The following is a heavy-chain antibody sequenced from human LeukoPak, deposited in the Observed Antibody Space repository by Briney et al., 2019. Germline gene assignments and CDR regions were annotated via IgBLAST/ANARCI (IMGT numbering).Heavy chain of an antibody. CDR3: ARSYCGGDCSNGYYYYGMDV. J-gene: IGHJ6*02. D-gene: IGHD2-21*02. CDR2: MNPNSGNT. CDR1: GYTFTSYD. Sequence: ASVTVSCTASGYTFTSYDINWVRQATGQGLEWMGWMNPNSGNTGYAQKFQGRVTMTRNTSISTAYMELSSLRSEDTAVYYCARSYCGGDCSNGYYYYGMDVWGQGTTVTVSS. V-gene: IGHV1-8*01.